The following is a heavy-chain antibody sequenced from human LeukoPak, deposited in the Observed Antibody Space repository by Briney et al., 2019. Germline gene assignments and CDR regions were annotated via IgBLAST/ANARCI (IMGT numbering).Heavy chain of an antibody. CDR3: ARVAVAGRPVDY. J-gene: IGHJ4*02. Sequence: PSETLSLTCTVSGGSISSSSYYWGWIRQPPAKGLEWIGSIYYSGSTYYNPSLKSRVTISVDTSKNQFSLKLSSVTAADTAVYYCARVAVAGRPVDYWGQGTLVTVSS. V-gene: IGHV4-39*07. CDR2: IYYSGST. D-gene: IGHD6-19*01. CDR1: GGSISSSSYY.